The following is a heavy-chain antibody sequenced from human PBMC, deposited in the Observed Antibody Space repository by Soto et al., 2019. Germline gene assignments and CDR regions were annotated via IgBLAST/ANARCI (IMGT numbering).Heavy chain of an antibody. Sequence: QVHLVQSGAEVKKPGASVKVSCKASGYTFTNYDINWVRQAPGQGLEWMGWISTYTGNTNYEQKLHGRVTMTTATSTSTAYMELRSLLSADTAVYYCARGYYYGSGSPTPGGMDVWGQGTTVTVSS. D-gene: IGHD3-10*01. CDR3: ARGYYYGSGSPTPGGMDV. CDR1: GYTFTNYD. V-gene: IGHV1-18*01. J-gene: IGHJ6*02. CDR2: ISTYTGNT.